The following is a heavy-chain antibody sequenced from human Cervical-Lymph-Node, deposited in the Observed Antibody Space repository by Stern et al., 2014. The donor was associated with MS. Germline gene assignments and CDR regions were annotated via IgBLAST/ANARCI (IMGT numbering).Heavy chain of an antibody. CDR3: ARDALGSGPFDY. V-gene: IGHV1-69*01. CDR2: IIPVFGTT. CDR1: GGTFSSFS. D-gene: IGHD6-19*01. Sequence: QVQLVESGAAVKKPGSSVKVSCKASGGTFSSFSISWVRQAPGQGLEWMGGIIPVFGTTNYAQTFKGKVTITADESSSTVYMELTSLTFEDTAVYYCARDALGSGPFDYWGQGTLVTVSS. J-gene: IGHJ4*02.